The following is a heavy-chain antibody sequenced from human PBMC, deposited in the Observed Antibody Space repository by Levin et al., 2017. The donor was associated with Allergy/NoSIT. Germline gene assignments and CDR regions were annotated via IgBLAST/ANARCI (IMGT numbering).Heavy chain of an antibody. CDR1: GFTFSSYG. V-gene: IGHV3-33*01. D-gene: IGHD4-11*01. CDR2: IWYDGSNK. CDR3: ARDSAMGYSIGAFDI. Sequence: PGGSLRLSCAASGFTFSSYGMHWVRQAPGKGLEWVAVIWYDGSNKYYADSVKGRFTISRDNSKNTLYLQMNSLRAEDTAVYYCARDSAMGYSIGAFDIWGQGTMVTVSS. J-gene: IGHJ3*02.